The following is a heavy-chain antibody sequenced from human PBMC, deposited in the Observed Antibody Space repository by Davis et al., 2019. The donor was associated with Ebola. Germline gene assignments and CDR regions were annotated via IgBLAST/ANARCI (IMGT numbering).Heavy chain of an antibody. Sequence: SLKISCAASKFTLSSYWMSWVRQAPGKVLEWVATIENDGSKKYYMDSVKGRFTISRDNAKNSLFLQMNSLRAEDTAVYYCARVSLGGDIVLIYFDYWGQGTLVTVSS. D-gene: IGHD2-8*01. V-gene: IGHV3-7*01. CDR3: ARVSLGGDIVLIYFDY. J-gene: IGHJ4*02. CDR1: KFTLSSYW. CDR2: IENDGSKK.